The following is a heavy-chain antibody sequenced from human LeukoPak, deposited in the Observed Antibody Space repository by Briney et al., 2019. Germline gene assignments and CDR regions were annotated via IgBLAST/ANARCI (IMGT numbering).Heavy chain of an antibody. CDR1: GYSFTSYW. Sequence: GESLKISCKGSGYSFTSYWIGWVRQMPGKGLEWMGIIYPGDSDTRYSPSFQGQVTISADKSISTAYLQWSSPKASDTAMYYCARHPRGYSSGWYLGVFDYWGQGTLVTVSS. CDR3: ARHPRGYSSGWYLGVFDY. V-gene: IGHV5-51*01. J-gene: IGHJ4*02. CDR2: IYPGDSDT. D-gene: IGHD6-19*01.